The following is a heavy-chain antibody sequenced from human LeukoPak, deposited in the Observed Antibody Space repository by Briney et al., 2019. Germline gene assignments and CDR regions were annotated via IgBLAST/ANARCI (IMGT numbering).Heavy chain of an antibody. Sequence: PGGSLRLSCAASGFTFSSYAMSWVRQAPGKGLEWVSAISGSGGSTYYADSVKGRFTISRDNSKNTLYLQMNSLRAEDTAVYYCAKRGGMSYDSSGYHRTWGQGTLVTVSS. D-gene: IGHD3-22*01. CDR2: ISGSGGST. V-gene: IGHV3-23*01. CDR1: GFTFSSYA. J-gene: IGHJ4*02. CDR3: AKRGGMSYDSSGYHRT.